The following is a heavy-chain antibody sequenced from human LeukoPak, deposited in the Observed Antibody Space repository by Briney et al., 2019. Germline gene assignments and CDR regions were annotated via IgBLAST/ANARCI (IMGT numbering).Heavy chain of an antibody. CDR3: ARDVYFSGSYYGY. J-gene: IGHJ4*02. CDR2: IIPIFGTA. CDR1: GYTFTSYG. Sequence: ASVKVSCKASGYTFTSYGISWVRQAPGQGLEWMGGIIPIFGTANYAQKFQGRVTITADESTSTAYMELSSLRSEDTAVYYCARDVYFSGSYYGYWGQGTLVTVSS. D-gene: IGHD1-26*01. V-gene: IGHV1-69*13.